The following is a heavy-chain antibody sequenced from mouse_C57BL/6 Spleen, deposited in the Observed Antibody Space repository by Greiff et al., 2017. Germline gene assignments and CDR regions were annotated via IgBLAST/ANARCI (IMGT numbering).Heavy chain of an antibody. D-gene: IGHD4-1*01. V-gene: IGHV1-54*01. J-gene: IGHJ2*01. Sequence: QVQLQQSGAELVRPGTSVKVSCKASGYAFTNYLIEWVKQRPGQGLEWIGVINPGSGGTNYNEKFKGKATLTADKSSSTAYMQLSSLKSEDSAVYFCARNWDVSYFDYWGQGTTLTVSS. CDR3: ARNWDVSYFDY. CDR1: GYAFTNYL. CDR2: INPGSGGT.